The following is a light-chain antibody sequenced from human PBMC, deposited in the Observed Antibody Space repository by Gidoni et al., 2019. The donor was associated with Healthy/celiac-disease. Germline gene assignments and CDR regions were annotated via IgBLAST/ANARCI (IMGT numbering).Light chain of an antibody. Sequence: EIVLTQSPATLSLSPGERPTLSCRASQSVSSYLAWYQQKPGQAPRLLIYDASNRATGIPARFSGSGSETDFTLTISSLEPEDFAVYYCQQRSNRITFXXXTKLEIK. CDR1: QSVSSY. J-gene: IGKJ5*01. CDR2: DAS. V-gene: IGKV3-11*01. CDR3: QQRSNRIT.